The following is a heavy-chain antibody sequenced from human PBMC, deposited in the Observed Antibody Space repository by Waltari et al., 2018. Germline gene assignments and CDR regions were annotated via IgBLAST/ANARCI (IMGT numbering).Heavy chain of an antibody. Sequence: GGTFSSYAISWVRQAPGQGLEWMGGFIPIFGTANYAQKFQGRVTITADESTSTAYMELSSLRSEDTAVYYCARVEEYHRPGYFQHWGQGTLVTVSS. CDR2: FIPIFGTA. CDR1: GGTFSSYA. CDR3: ARVEEYHRPGYFQH. V-gene: IGHV1-69*01. D-gene: IGHD6-6*01. J-gene: IGHJ1*01.